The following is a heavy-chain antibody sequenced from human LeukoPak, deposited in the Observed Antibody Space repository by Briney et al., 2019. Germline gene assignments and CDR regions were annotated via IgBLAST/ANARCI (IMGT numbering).Heavy chain of an antibody. CDR1: GYTFTSFG. CDR3: ARDGIAATGRDY. Sequence: ASVKVSCKASGYTFTSFGINWVRQAPGQGLEWMGWINPYSGNTNYEQKFQGRLTMTTNTSTSTAYMELRGLRSDDTAVYYCARDGIAATGRDYWGQGTLVTVSS. V-gene: IGHV1-18*01. CDR2: INPYSGNT. D-gene: IGHD6-13*01. J-gene: IGHJ4*02.